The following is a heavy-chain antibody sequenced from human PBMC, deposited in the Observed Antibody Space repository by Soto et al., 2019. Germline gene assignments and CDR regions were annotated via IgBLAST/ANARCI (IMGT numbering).Heavy chain of an antibody. V-gene: IGHV4-61*01. J-gene: IGHJ5*02. CDR1: GGSVSSGSYY. Sequence: SEALSLTFTGSGGSVSSGSYYRSWIRQPPGKGLEWIGYIYYSGSTNYNPSLKSRVTISIDTSKNQFSLNLNSVTATDTAVYYCAAGDFLSGFSYKEIKWFDPWGQGTQGTVYS. CDR3: AAGDFLSGFSYKEIKWFDP. CDR2: IYYSGST. D-gene: IGHD3-3*01.